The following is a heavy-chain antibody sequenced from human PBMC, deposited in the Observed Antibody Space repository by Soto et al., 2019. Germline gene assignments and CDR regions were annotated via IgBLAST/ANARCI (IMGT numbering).Heavy chain of an antibody. J-gene: IGHJ3*02. CDR2: ISHDGNNK. V-gene: IGHV3-30*18. D-gene: IGHD6-19*01. CDR1: GFTFSSYG. CDR3: AKVDGSDAFDI. Sequence: QVQLVESGGGVVQPGRSLRLSCAASGFTFSSYGMHWVRQAPGKGLEWVAVISHDGNNKYYADSVKGRFTISRDNSKNTLYLQMNSLRAEETAVYYCAKVDGSDAFDIWGQGTVVTVSS.